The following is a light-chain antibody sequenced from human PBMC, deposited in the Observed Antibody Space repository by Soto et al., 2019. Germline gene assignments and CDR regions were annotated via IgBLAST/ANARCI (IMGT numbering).Light chain of an antibody. CDR2: GAS. CDR1: QSVSSD. CDR3: QQYNNSPRT. Sequence: ELVMTESPATLSVSPGERATLSCRASQSVSSDLAWYHQKPGQAPRILIYGASTRATGIPARFSGIWSGTECTLTINRLQSEDFEVYYGQQYNNSPRTFGQGTKVDIK. V-gene: IGKV3-15*01. J-gene: IGKJ1*01.